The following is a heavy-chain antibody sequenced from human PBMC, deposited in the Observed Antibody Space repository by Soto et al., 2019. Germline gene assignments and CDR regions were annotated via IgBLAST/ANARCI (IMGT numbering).Heavy chain of an antibody. CDR3: TRHREGPDYDFWSGYYTPRDYYYYGMDV. V-gene: IGHV3-73*01. Sequence: GSLRLSCAASGFTFSGSAMHWVRQASGKGLEWVGRIRSKANSYATAYAASVKGRFTISRDDSKNTAYLQMNSLKTEVTAVYYCTRHREGPDYDFWSGYYTPRDYYYYGMDVWGQGT. CDR1: GFTFSGSA. D-gene: IGHD3-3*01. J-gene: IGHJ6*02. CDR2: IRSKANSYAT.